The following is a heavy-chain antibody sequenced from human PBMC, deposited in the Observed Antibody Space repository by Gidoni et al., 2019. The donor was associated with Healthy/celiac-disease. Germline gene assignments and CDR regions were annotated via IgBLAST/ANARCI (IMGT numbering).Heavy chain of an antibody. V-gene: IGHV4-39*01. CDR1: GGSISSSSYY. D-gene: IGHD1-1*01. CDR2: IYYRGST. Sequence: QLQLQESGPGLVKPSETLSLTCTVSGGSISSSSYYWGWIRQPPGTGLEWIGSIYYRGSTYYNPSLKSRVTISVDTSKNQFSLKLSSVTAADTAVYYCALGLDVFDYWGQGTLVTVSS. J-gene: IGHJ4*02. CDR3: ALGLDVFDY.